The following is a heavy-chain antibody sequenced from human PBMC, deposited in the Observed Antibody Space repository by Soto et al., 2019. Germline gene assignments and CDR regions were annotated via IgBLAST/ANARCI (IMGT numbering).Heavy chain of an antibody. Sequence: ASVKVSCKASGYTFTSYDINWVRQATGQGLEWMGWMNPNSGNTGYAQKFQGRVTMTRNTSISTAYMELSSLRSEDTAVYYCARGEDSSSWYYYYYFMDVWGKGTTVTVSS. CDR1: GYTFTSYD. CDR2: MNPNSGNT. D-gene: IGHD6-13*01. V-gene: IGHV1-8*01. J-gene: IGHJ6*03. CDR3: ARGEDSSSWYYYYYFMDV.